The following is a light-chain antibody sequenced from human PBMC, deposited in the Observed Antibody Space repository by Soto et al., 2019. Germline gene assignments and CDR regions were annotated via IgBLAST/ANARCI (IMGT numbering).Light chain of an antibody. V-gene: IGKV1-39*01. Sequence: DIEMAQSPSSLSASVGARVTITCRASQSILSYLNWYQQKPGKAPKLLIYAASSLQSGVPSRFSGSRSGPDFTLTISSLQPEDFATYYCQQSYSGPPTFGQGTTGDIK. CDR3: QQSYSGPPT. CDR1: QSILSY. J-gene: IGKJ1*01. CDR2: AAS.